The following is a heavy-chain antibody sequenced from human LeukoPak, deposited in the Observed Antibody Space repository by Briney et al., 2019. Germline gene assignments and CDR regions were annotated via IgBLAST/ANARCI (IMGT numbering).Heavy chain of an antibody. D-gene: IGHD4-17*01. CDR3: AREMVSPFYGDYVGTFDY. Sequence: GSLRLSCAASGFTFSSYGMHWVRQAPGKGLEWVAVISYDGSNKYYADSVKGRFTISRDNSKNTLYLQMNSLRAEDTAVYYCAREMVSPFYGDYVGTFDYWGQGTLVTVSS. J-gene: IGHJ4*02. V-gene: IGHV3-30*03. CDR2: ISYDGSNK. CDR1: GFTFSSYG.